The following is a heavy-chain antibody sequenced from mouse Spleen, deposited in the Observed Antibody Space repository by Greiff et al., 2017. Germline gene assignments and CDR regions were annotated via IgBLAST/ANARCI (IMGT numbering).Heavy chain of an antibody. D-gene: IGHD2-12*01. Sequence: VQLVESGPGLVAPSQSLSITCTVSGFSLTNYAVHWVRQSPGKGLEWLGVIWSDGSTDYNAAFISRLSISKDNSKSQVFFKMNSLQADDTAIYYCARKAYSYYSSWFAYWGQGTLVTVSA. V-gene: IGHV2-4-1*01. CDR2: IWSDGST. CDR1: GFSLTNYA. J-gene: IGHJ3*01. CDR3: ARKAYSYYSSWFAY.